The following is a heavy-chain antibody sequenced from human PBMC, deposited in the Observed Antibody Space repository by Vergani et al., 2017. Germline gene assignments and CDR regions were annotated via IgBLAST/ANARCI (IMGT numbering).Heavy chain of an antibody. V-gene: IGHV3-48*01. CDR3: ARDIGRNYYYYGMDV. D-gene: IGHD3-10*01. J-gene: IGHJ6*02. Sequence: EVLLVESGGGLVQPGGSLRLSCAASGFTFSSYSMNWVRQAPGKGLEWVSYISSSSSTIYYADSVKGRFTISRDNAKNSLYLQMNSLRAEDTAVYYCARDIGRNYYYYGMDVWGQGTTVTVSS. CDR1: GFTFSSYS. CDR2: ISSSSSTI.